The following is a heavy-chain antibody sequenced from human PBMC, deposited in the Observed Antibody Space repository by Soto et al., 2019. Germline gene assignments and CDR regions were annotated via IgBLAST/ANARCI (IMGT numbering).Heavy chain of an antibody. CDR1: GVSISSGSW. J-gene: IGHJ4*02. V-gene: IGHV4-4*02. CDR2: VYNDGSA. CDR3: ARLVYDSRLNYLYFDH. Sequence: PSETLSLTCDVSGVSISSGSWWSWVRQPPEKGLEWIAEVYNDGSANYHPSLESRATISVDRSKNQFSLRLSSVTAADTGKDYCARLVYDSRLNYLYFDHWGQGTLVTVSS. D-gene: IGHD3-22*01.